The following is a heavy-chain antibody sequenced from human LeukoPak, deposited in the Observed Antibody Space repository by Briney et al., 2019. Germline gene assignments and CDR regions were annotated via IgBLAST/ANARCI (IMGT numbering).Heavy chain of an antibody. Sequence: GGSLRVSCAAPGFTFRGEWMTWVLQALWKGLLGLANIKQDGSEKYYVDSVKGRFTISRDNAKNSLYLQMNSLRAEDTAVYYCARDRLRFLEWLSRPSWGQGTLVTVSS. CDR1: GFTFRGEW. D-gene: IGHD3-3*01. CDR3: ARDRLRFLEWLSRPS. J-gene: IGHJ5*02. V-gene: IGHV3-7*01. CDR2: IKQDGSEK.